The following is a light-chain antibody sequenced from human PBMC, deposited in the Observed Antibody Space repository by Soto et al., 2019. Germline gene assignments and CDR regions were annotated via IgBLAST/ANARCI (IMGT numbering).Light chain of an antibody. V-gene: IGLV4-69*01. CDR3: QTWGTGTVV. CDR1: GGHSNYA. Sequence: QSVLTQSPSASASLGASVKLTCTLSGGHSNYAIAWHQQQPEKGPRYLMKFNSDGSHNKGDGIPDRFSGSSSGAERYLTISSLQSEDEADYYCQTWGTGTVVFGGGTKLTVL. J-gene: IGLJ2*01. CDR2: FNSDGSH.